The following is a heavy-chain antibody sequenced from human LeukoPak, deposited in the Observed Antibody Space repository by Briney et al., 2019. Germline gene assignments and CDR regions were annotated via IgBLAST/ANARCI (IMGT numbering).Heavy chain of an antibody. CDR3: ATVVVTTAGDYFDY. V-gene: IGHV1-24*01. J-gene: IGHJ4*02. D-gene: IGHD2-15*01. CDR2: FDPEDGET. CDR1: GYTLTELS. Sequence: ASVKVSCKVSGYTLTELSMHWVRQAPGKGLEWMGGFDPEDGETIYAQKFQDRVTMTEDTSTDTAYMELSSLRSEDTAVYYCATVVVTTAGDYFDYWGQGTLVTVSS.